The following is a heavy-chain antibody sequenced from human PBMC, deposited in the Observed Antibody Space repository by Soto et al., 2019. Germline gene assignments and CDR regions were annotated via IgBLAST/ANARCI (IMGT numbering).Heavy chain of an antibody. CDR1: GYTFTSYG. CDR3: ARSVVISVLPLHLDY. CDR2: ISAYNGNT. D-gene: IGHD3-22*01. J-gene: IGHJ4*02. Sequence: GASVKVSCKASGYTFTSYGISWVRQAPGQGLEWMGWISAYNGNTNYAQKLQGRVTMTTDTSTSTAYMELRSLRSDDTAVYYCARSVVISVLPLHLDYWGQGTLVTVSS. V-gene: IGHV1-18*01.